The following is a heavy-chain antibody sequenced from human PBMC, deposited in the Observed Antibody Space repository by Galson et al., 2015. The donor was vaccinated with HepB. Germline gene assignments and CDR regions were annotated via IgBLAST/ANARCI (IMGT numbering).Heavy chain of an antibody. D-gene: IGHD1-26*01. J-gene: IGHJ4*02. CDR2: IWYDGSNK. Sequence: SLRLSCAASGFTFSSYGMHWVRQAPGKELEWMGVIWYDGSNKYYADSVKGRFTISRDNSKNTLFLQMNSLRVEDTGIYYCARDRGFHSDSPAYWGQGTMVIVS. V-gene: IGHV3-33*01. CDR1: GFTFSSYG. CDR3: ARDRGFHSDSPAY.